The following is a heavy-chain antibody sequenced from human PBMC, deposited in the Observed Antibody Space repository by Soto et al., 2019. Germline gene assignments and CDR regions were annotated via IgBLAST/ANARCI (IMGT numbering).Heavy chain of an antibody. CDR1: GDSISGTSFY. CDR3: VRHRSSREIPFDN. V-gene: IGHV4-39*01. CDR2: IYSSGST. Sequence: PSETLSLTCTVSGDSISGTSFYWGWIRQSSGKGLEWIASIYSSGSTFHNLSLKSRLSLSVDTSKNQFSLRLQSVTAADTAVYYCVRHRSSREIPFDNWGQGTLVTV. J-gene: IGHJ4*02. D-gene: IGHD2-21*01.